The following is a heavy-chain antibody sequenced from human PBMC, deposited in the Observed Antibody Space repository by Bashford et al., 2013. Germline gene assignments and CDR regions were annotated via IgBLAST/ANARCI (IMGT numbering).Heavy chain of an antibody. CDR3: ARSEMATIINPPDY. J-gene: IGHJ4*02. D-gene: IGHD5-24*01. CDR2: INPDSGGT. V-gene: IGHV1-2*02. Sequence: ASVKVSCKASGYTFTGSYMHWVRHTPGQGLEWMGWINPDSGGTNYAQKFQGRVTMTRDTSISTAYMELSRLRSDDTAVYYCARSEMATIINPPDYWGQGTLVTVSS. CDR1: GYTFTGSY.